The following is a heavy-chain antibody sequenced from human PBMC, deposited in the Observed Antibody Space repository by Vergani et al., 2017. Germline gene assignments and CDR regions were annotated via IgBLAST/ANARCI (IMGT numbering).Heavy chain of an antibody. V-gene: IGHV4-61*02. D-gene: IGHD3-3*01. CDR1: GASINNDFYY. J-gene: IGHJ5*02. Sequence: QVQLQESGPGLVKPSQTLSLTCTVSGASINNDFYYWHWIRQPAGKGLEWIGRIYVSGITDYNSSLQSRVSMSVDTSKNQFSLKLSSVTAADTAVYYCARCDYDFWSGYYNWFDPWGQGTLVTVSS. CDR3: ARCDYDFWSGYYNWFDP. CDR2: IYVSGIT.